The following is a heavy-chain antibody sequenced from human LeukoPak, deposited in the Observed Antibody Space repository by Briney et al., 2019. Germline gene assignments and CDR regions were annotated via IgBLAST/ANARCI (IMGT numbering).Heavy chain of an antibody. Sequence: SETLSPTCTVSGVSISSYYRSWIRQPPGKGLEWIGYIYYSGSTNYNASLKSRVTISVDTSKNQFSLKLSSVTAADTAVYYCARAAIAAAGYFDYWGQGTLVTVSS. CDR2: IYYSGST. V-gene: IGHV4-59*01. CDR3: ARAAIAAAGYFDY. J-gene: IGHJ4*02. CDR1: GVSISSYY. D-gene: IGHD6-13*01.